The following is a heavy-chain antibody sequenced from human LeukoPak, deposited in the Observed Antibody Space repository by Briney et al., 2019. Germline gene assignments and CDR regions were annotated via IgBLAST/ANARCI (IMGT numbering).Heavy chain of an antibody. CDR1: GGSFSGYY. CDR2: INHSGST. Sequence: SETLSLTCAVYGGSFSGYYWSWIRQPPGKGREWIGEINHSGSTNYNPSLKSRGTISVDTSKNQFSLKLSSVTAADTAVYYCARGRQPVDYGDYVGAFDIWGQGTMVTVSS. V-gene: IGHV4-34*01. D-gene: IGHD4-17*01. CDR3: ARGRQPVDYGDYVGAFDI. J-gene: IGHJ3*02.